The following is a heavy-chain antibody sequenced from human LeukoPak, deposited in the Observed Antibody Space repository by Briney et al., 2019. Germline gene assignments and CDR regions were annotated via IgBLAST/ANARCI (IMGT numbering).Heavy chain of an antibody. CDR3: ANSGWHNHLDY. Sequence: GGSLRLSCVGSGFTFSNAWMSWVRQAPGKGLEWVSAISGSGGSTYYADSVKGRFTISRDNSKNTLYLQMNSLRAEDTAVYYCANSGWHNHLDYWGQGTLVTVSS. D-gene: IGHD6-19*01. CDR1: GFTFSNAW. V-gene: IGHV3-23*01. J-gene: IGHJ4*02. CDR2: ISGSGGST.